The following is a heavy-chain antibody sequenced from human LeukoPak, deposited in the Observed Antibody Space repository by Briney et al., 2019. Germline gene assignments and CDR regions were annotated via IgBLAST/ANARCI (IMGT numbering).Heavy chain of an antibody. D-gene: IGHD6-13*01. CDR3: ARHVGIAAAGGFDY. CDR2: IYYSGST. Sequence: SETLSLTCTVSGGSVSSSSYYWGWIRQPPGKGLEWIGSIYYSGSTYYNPSLKSRVTISVDTSKNQFSLKLSSVTAADTAVYYCARHVGIAAAGGFDYWGQGTLVTVSS. V-gene: IGHV4-39*01. CDR1: GGSVSSSSYY. J-gene: IGHJ4*02.